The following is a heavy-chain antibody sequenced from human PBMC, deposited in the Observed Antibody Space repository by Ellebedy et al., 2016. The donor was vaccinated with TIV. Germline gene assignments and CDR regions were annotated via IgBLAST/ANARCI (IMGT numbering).Heavy chain of an antibody. J-gene: IGHJ6*02. CDR1: GGFISSNY. CDR2: IYYSGTT. CDR3: ARHVGAWFYNGLDV. Sequence: SETLSLTXTVSGGFISSNYWSWIRQPPGKGLEWIGYIYYSGTTNYNPSLKSRVTISVDTSKSQISLKLSSVTAADTAVYYCARHVGAWFYNGLDVWGQGTTVTVSS. V-gene: IGHV4-59*08. D-gene: IGHD2-21*02.